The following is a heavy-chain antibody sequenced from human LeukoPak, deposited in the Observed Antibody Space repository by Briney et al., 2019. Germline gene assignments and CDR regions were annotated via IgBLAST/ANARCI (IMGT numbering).Heavy chain of an antibody. CDR3: ARQSSDDNFPRYFDY. Sequence: SGTLSLTCIVSGGSITTRGYFWGWIRQPPGQGLEWIATISYRGITYYSPSLKSRVTISVDTSANQFSLKLTSVTAADTAVYYCARQSSDDNFPRYFDYWGQGTLVTVSS. V-gene: IGHV4-39*01. J-gene: IGHJ4*02. CDR1: GGSITTRGYF. CDR2: ISYRGIT. D-gene: IGHD1-1*01.